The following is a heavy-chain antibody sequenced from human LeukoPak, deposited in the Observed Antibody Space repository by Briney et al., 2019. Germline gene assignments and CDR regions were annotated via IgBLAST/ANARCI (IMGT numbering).Heavy chain of an antibody. V-gene: IGHV3-30-3*01. CDR3: ARDTRKVLLWSQCYFDY. CDR1: RFTFSSYA. Sequence: GGSLRLSCAASRFTFSSYAMHWVRQAPGKGLEWVAVISYDGSNKYYADSVKGRFTISRDNSKNTLYLQMNSLRAEDTAVYYCARDTRKVLLWSQCYFDYWGQGTLVTVSS. CDR2: ISYDGSNK. D-gene: IGHD3-10*01. J-gene: IGHJ4*02.